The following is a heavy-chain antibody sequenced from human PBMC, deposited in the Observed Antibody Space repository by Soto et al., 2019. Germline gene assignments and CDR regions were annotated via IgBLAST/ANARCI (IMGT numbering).Heavy chain of an antibody. J-gene: IGHJ4*02. D-gene: IGHD4-17*01. CDR2: ISYDGSNK. Sequence: QVQLVESGGGVVQPGRSLRLSCAASGFTFSSYGMHWVRQAPGKGLEGVAVISYDGSNKYYADSVKGRFTISRDNSKNTLYLQMNSLRAEDTAVYYCAKGPHDYGDYCEDWGQGTLVTVSS. CDR1: GFTFSSYG. CDR3: AKGPHDYGDYCED. V-gene: IGHV3-30*18.